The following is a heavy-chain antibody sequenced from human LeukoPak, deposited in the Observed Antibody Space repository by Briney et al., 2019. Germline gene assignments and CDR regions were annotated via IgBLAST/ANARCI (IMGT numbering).Heavy chain of an antibody. Sequence: GGSLRLSCAASGFTFSSYWMSWVRQAPGKGLEWVANIKQDGSEKYYVDSVKGRFTISRDNAKNSLYLQMNSLRAEDTAVYYCARGRQLGVSRYYYYYMDVWGKGTTVTVSS. D-gene: IGHD6-6*01. CDR3: ARGRQLGVSRYYYYYMDV. V-gene: IGHV3-7*01. CDR2: IKQDGSEK. CDR1: GFTFSSYW. J-gene: IGHJ6*03.